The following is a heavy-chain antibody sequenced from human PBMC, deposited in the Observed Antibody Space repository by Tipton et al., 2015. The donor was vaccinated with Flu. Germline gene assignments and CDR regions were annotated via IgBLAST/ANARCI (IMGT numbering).Heavy chain of an antibody. CDR2: IYHSGST. CDR1: GYSISSGYY. V-gene: IGHV4-38-2*01. Sequence: TLSLTCAVSGYSISSGYYWGWIRQSPGKGLEWIGSIYHSGSTYYNPSLKSRVIISVDTSKNQFSLKLSSVTAADTAVYYCARLRTEGLVPFDYWGQGTLVTVSS. CDR3: ARLRTEGLVPFDY. J-gene: IGHJ4*02. D-gene: IGHD6-6*01.